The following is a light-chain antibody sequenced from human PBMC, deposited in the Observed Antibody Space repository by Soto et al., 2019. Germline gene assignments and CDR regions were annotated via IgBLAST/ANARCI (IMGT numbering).Light chain of an antibody. CDR3: QQLESYPST. V-gene: IGKV1-12*02. CDR1: QDINSR. CDR2: AAS. Sequence: DIQMTQSPSSVSASVGDTVTITCRASQDINSRLAWFQQQPGRPPKLLIYAASTLQSGVPSRFSGSGSGTDFTLTISSLQPEDFATYYCQQLESYPSTFGGGTKVEIK. J-gene: IGKJ4*01.